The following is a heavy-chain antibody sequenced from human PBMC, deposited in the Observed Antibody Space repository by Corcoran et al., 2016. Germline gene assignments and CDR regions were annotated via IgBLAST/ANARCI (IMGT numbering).Heavy chain of an antibody. CDR3: ARGFLRGVIILRGYYFDY. J-gene: IGHJ4*02. V-gene: IGHV4-34*01. D-gene: IGHD3-10*01. CDR2: VNHSGST. Sequence: QVQLQQWGAGLLKPSETLSLTCADYGGSFSGYYWSWIRQPPGKGLEWIGEVNHSGSTNYNPSLKSRVTISVDTSKNQFSLKLSSVTAADTAVYYCARGFLRGVIILRGYYFDYWGQGTLVTVSS. CDR1: GGSFSGYY.